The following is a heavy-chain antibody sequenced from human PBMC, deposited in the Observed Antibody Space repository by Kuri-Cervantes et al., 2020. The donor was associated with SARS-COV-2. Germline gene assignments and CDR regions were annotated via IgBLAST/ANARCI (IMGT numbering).Heavy chain of an antibody. CDR1: GFTFSSYW. V-gene: IGHV3-7*01. Sequence: GGSLRLSCAASGFTFSSYWMSWVRQAPGKGLEWVANIKQDGSEKYYVDSVKGRFTISRDNAKNSLYLQMNSLRAEDTAVYYCARDSAPKLRFDYYYYMDVWGKGTTVTVSS. CDR3: ARDSAPKLRFDYYYYMDV. D-gene: IGHD3-3*01. CDR2: IKQDGSEK. J-gene: IGHJ6*03.